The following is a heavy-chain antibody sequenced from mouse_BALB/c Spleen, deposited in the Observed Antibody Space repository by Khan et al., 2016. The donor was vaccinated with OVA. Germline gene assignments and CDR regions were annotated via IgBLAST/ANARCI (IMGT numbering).Heavy chain of an antibody. CDR1: GFTFSDYY. J-gene: IGHJ3*01. CDR2: ISDGGTYI. D-gene: IGHD2-13*01. CDR3: TRGYYGDPFAY. V-gene: IGHV5-4*02. Sequence: EVELVESGGGLVKPGGSLKLSCAASGFTFSDYYMYWVRQTPEKRLEWVATISDGGTYIYYPDNVKGRFTISRDNAKNNLYQQMSSLKSDDTAMYYCTRGYYGDPFAYWGQGTLVTVSA.